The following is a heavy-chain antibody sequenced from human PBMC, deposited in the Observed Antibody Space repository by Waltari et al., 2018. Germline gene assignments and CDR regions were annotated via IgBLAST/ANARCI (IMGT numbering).Heavy chain of an antibody. CDR1: GYSISSGYY. J-gene: IGHJ5*02. V-gene: IGHV4-38-2*01. CDR3: ARGQQKGWFDP. Sequence: QVQLQESGPGLVKPSETLSLTCAVSGYSISSGYYWGWIRQPPGKGLEWIGSIYHSGSTYYNPSLKSRVTISVDTSKNQFSLKLSSVTAADTAVYYCARGQQKGWFDPWGQGTLVTVSS. CDR2: IYHSGST.